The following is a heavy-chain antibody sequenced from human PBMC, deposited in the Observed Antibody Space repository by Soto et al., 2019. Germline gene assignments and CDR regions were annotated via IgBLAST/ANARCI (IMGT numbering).Heavy chain of an antibody. Sequence: SGPTLVNPTQTLTLTCTFSGFSLNTNAMCVSWIRQPPGKALEWLALIDWEDDKYYSTSLKTRLTISKETSKNQVVLTMTNVDPVDTATYYCARSFTGTYYFDYWGQGTLVTVSS. D-gene: IGHD2-8*02. CDR2: IDWEDDK. CDR1: GFSLNTNAMC. V-gene: IGHV2-70*13. J-gene: IGHJ4*02. CDR3: ARSFTGTYYFDY.